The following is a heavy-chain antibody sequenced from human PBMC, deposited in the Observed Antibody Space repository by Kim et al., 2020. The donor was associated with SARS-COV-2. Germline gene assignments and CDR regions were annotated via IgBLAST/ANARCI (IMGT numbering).Heavy chain of an antibody. Sequence: GGSLRLSCAASGFTFSSYAMSWVRQAPGKGLEWVSAISGSGGSTYYADSVKGRFTISRDNSKNTLYLQMNSLRAEDTAVYYCAKDRSDTIFGVDTYDYWGQGTLVTVSS. J-gene: IGHJ4*02. D-gene: IGHD3-3*01. CDR3: AKDRSDTIFGVDTYDY. CDR2: ISGSGGST. V-gene: IGHV3-23*01. CDR1: GFTFSSYA.